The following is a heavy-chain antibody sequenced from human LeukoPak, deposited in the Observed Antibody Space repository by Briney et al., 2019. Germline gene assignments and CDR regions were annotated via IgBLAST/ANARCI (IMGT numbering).Heavy chain of an antibody. CDR1: GGTFSSYA. CDR3: ARMFASSGYLPAPAVRD. CDR2: IVPISGTA. Sequence: ASAKVSCKASGGTFSSYAISWVRQAPGQGLEWIGGIVPISGTANYAQKFQGRATITADESTSTAYMELSSLRSEDTAVYYCARMFASSGYLPAPAVRDWGQGTLVTVSS. J-gene: IGHJ4*02. V-gene: IGHV1-69*13. D-gene: IGHD3-22*01.